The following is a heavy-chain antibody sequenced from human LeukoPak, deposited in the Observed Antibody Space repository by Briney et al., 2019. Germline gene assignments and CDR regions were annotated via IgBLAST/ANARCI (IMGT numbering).Heavy chain of an antibody. J-gene: IGHJ1*01. V-gene: IGHV1-69*04. D-gene: IGHD5-24*01. Sequence: SVKVSCKASGGTFTSYAISWVRQAPGQGIEWMGRIILIFGIANYAQKFQGRVTITTDKSTSTAYMELRSVSSEDTGVYFCAREAGRYGCNFRVLSGYWGQGPLVTVSS. CDR1: GGTFTSYA. CDR2: IILIFGIA. CDR3: AREAGRYGCNFRVLSGY.